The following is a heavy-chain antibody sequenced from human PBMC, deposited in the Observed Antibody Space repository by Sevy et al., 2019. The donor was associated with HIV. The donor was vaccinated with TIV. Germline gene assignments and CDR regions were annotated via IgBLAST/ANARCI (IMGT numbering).Heavy chain of an antibody. CDR1: EFTFSSHA. D-gene: IGHD3-3*02. CDR3: ARDGRGISAFDI. V-gene: IGHV3-23*01. J-gene: IGHJ3*02. Sequence: GESLKISCAASEFTFSSHAVSWVRQAPGEGLEWVSAISGNGENRHYADSVRGRFTISRDNFKNTLYLQMNSLRAEDTALYYCARDGRGISAFDIWGQGTMVTVSS. CDR2: ISGNGENR.